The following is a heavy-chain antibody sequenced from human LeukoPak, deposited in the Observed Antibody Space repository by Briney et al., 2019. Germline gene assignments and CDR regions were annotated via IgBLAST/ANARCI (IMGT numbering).Heavy chain of an antibody. CDR3: ARDGAYEQWLVYYYYYGMDV. Sequence: PVGSLRLSCAPSGFTLSSYAMHWVRQAPGKGLEWVAVISYDVSNKYYADSVKGRFTISRDNSKTTLYLQTNSLRAEDTAVYYCARDGAYEQWLVYYYYYGMDVWGQGTTVTVSS. J-gene: IGHJ6*02. CDR1: GFTLSSYA. CDR2: ISYDVSNK. V-gene: IGHV3-30-3*01. D-gene: IGHD6-19*01.